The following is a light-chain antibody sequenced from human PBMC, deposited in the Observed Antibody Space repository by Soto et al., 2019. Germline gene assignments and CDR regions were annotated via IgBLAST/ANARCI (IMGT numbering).Light chain of an antibody. V-gene: IGKV1-39*01. CDR3: QQSYSTPRT. CDR1: QSISSY. CDR2: AAS. J-gene: IGKJ2*02. Sequence: DIQMTQSPSSLSASVGDRVTITCRASQSISSYLNWYQQKPGKAPKLLIYAASSLQSGVPSRFSGSGSGTEFTLTISRLQPEDFATYYCQQSYSTPRTFGQGPKLEIK.